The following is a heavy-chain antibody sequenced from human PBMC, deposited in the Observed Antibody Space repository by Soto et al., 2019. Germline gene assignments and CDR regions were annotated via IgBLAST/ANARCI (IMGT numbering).Heavy chain of an antibody. Sequence: ASVKVSCKASGGTFSSYAISWVRQAPGQGLEWMGGIIPIFGTANYAQKFQGRVTITADESTSTAYMELSSLRSEDTAVYYCARVEDSSGPVFYYRAQRTPLPVSS. CDR2: IIPIFGTA. CDR1: GGTFSSYA. D-gene: IGHD3-22*01. J-gene: IGHJ4*02. V-gene: IGHV1-69*13. CDR3: ARVEDSSGPVFYY.